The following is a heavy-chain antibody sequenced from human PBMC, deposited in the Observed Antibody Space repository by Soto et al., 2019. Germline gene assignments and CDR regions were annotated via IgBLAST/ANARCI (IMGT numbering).Heavy chain of an antibody. CDR1: GGSMSSSNW. CDR3: ARSAATVLDY. Sequence: QVQLQESGPGLVKPSGTLSLTCTVSGGSMSSSNWWNWVRQSPGKGLEWIGEAHHSGRTNYNPSPXGXVXIXXAKSKNHFSLKLSSVTAADTAVYYCARSAATVLDYWGQGTLVTVSS. J-gene: IGHJ4*02. CDR2: AHHSGRT. D-gene: IGHD5-18*01. V-gene: IGHV4-4*02.